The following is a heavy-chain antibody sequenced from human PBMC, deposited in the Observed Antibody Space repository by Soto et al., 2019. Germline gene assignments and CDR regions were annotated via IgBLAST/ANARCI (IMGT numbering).Heavy chain of an antibody. V-gene: IGHV3-30-3*01. Sequence: GGSLRLSCAASGFTFSSYAMHWVRQAPGKGLEWVAVISYDGSNKYYADSVKGRFTISRDNSKNTLYLQMNSLRAEDTAVYYCARGTKVRGVTSHFDYWGQGTLVTVSS. J-gene: IGHJ4*02. D-gene: IGHD3-10*01. CDR1: GFTFSSYA. CDR3: ARGTKVRGVTSHFDY. CDR2: ISYDGSNK.